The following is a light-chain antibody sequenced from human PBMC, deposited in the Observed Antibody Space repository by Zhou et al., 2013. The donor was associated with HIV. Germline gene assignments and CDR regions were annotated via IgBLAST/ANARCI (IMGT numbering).Light chain of an antibody. J-gene: IGKJ1*01. CDR1: QAISTY. CDR2: GTS. V-gene: IGKV1-27*01. Sequence: DIQMTQSPSSLSASLGDRVTITCRASQAISTYLAWYQHKPGKTPKLLIYGTSILQSGVPSRFRGSGSGTEFTLTISSLQPEDIATYYCQNYNSAPTWTFGQGTRV. CDR3: QNYNSAPTWT.